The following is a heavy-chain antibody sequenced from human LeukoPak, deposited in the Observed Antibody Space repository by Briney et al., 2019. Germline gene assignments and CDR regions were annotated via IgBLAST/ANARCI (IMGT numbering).Heavy chain of an antibody. CDR1: GFTSSSYW. Sequence: GGSLRLSCAASGFTSSSYWMHWVRQAPGKGLEWVSSIGSRNIYIYYADSVKGRFTISRDDARNSLYLQMNSLRAEDTAVYFCARDYDGEVAVPANWFAPWGQGTLVTVSS. V-gene: IGHV3-21*01. D-gene: IGHD2-15*01. CDR2: IGSRNIYI. CDR3: ARDYDGEVAVPANWFAP. J-gene: IGHJ5*02.